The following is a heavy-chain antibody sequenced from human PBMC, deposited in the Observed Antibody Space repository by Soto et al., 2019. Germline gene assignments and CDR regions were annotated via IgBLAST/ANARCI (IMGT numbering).Heavy chain of an antibody. Sequence: ASVKVSCKASGGTFSSYAISWVRQAPGQGLEWMGGIIPIFGTANYAQKFQGRVTITADESTSTAYMELSSLRSEDTAVYYCAGGIIAARPDYYYYGMDVWGQGTTVTVSS. J-gene: IGHJ6*02. CDR1: GGTFSSYA. CDR2: IIPIFGTA. CDR3: AGGIIAARPDYYYYGMDV. V-gene: IGHV1-69*13. D-gene: IGHD6-6*01.